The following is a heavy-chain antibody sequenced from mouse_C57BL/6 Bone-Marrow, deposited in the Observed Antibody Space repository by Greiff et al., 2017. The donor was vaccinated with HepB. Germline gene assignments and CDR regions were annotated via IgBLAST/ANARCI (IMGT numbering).Heavy chain of an antibody. Sequence: EVMLVESGAELVKPGASVKLSCTASGFNIKDYYMHWVKQRTEQGLEWIGRIDPEDGETKYAPKFQGKATITADTSSNTAYLQLSSLTSEDTAVYYCARPTGGKTPYYAMDYWGQGTSVTVSS. CDR3: ARPTGGKTPYYAMDY. CDR2: IDPEDGET. V-gene: IGHV14-2*01. CDR1: GFNIKDYY. D-gene: IGHD2-10*01. J-gene: IGHJ4*01.